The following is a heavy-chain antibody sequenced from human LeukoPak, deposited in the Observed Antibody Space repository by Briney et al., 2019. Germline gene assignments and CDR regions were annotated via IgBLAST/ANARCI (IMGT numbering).Heavy chain of an antibody. D-gene: IGHD3-10*01. V-gene: IGHV3-21*01. J-gene: IGHJ4*02. CDR1: GFSFSTYS. CDR2: ISSRSGYI. CDR3: AKDLGSGSYYDY. Sequence: TGGSLRLSCAASGFSFSTYSMNWVRQAPGKGLEWVSSISSRSGYIYYADSVKGRFTISRDNSKNTLYLQMNSLRAEDTAVYYCAKDLGSGSYYDYWGQGTLVTVSS.